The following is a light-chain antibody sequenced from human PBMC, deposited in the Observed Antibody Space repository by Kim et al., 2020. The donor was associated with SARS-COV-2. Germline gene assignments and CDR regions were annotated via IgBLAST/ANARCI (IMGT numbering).Light chain of an antibody. CDR3: QQYDGPPYT. CDR2: DAS. J-gene: IGKJ2*01. CDR1: QDISNY. V-gene: IGKV1-33*01. Sequence: SASVGDRVTITGQASQDISNYLNWYQQKPGKAPKLLIYDASKLETGVPSRFSGSGSGTDFSFTISSLQPEDFAAYYCQQYDGPPYTFGQGTKLEI.